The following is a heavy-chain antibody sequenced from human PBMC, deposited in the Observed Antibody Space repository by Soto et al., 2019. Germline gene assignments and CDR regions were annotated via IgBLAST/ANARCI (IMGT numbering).Heavy chain of an antibody. D-gene: IGHD2-2*01. J-gene: IGHJ4*02. CDR2: IHYRANT. Sequence: SATQSLTRTVSGSSVSSTSCYWGWIRQHPGKGLDWIGSIHYRANTYNNPGLKRRVTISSDTTKNMYPMILPSVTTADTAVYYCASRRRDESCNDASCYVTYWGQGTLVTVSS. CDR3: ASRRRDESCNDASCYVTY. V-gene: IGHV4-39*01. CDR1: GSSVSSTSCY.